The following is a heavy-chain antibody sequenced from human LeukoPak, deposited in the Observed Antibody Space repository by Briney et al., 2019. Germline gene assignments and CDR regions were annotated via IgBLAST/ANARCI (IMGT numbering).Heavy chain of an antibody. J-gene: IGHJ4*02. D-gene: IGHD3-22*01. V-gene: IGHV3-9*01. CDR1: GFTFDDYN. Sequence: GGSLRLSCAASGFTFDDYNMHWVRQVPGKGLDWVSGLSFNSGNIGYADSVKGRFTISRDNAKNSLYLQMNSLRAEDTAVYYCARDSEYDSSGYGLDYWGQGTLVTVSS. CDR3: ARDSEYDSSGYGLDY. CDR2: LSFNSGNI.